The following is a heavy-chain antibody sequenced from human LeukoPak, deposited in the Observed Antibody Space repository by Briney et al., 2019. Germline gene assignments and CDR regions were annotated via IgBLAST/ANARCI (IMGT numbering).Heavy chain of an antibody. CDR3: ARSFSEKFYFES. Sequence: PSETLSLTCTVSGGSISSYYWSWVRQPAGKELEWIGRIYASGKTDYNPYTPSLESRVAMSLDTSKNQVSLYLTSVTAADTAMYFCARSFSEKFYFESWGQGTLVTVSS. CDR2: IYASGKT. D-gene: IGHD1-26*01. CDR1: GGSISSYY. V-gene: IGHV4-4*07. J-gene: IGHJ4*02.